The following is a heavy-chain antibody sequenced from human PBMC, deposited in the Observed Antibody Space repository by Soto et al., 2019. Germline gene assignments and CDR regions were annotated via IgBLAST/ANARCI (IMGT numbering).Heavy chain of an antibody. CDR2: INHSGST. CDR3: GRDGTKTLRNWFAP. CDR1: VGSFSGYY. J-gene: IGHJ5*02. V-gene: IGHV4-34*01. D-gene: IGHD1-1*01. Sequence: PSETLSLTCAFYVGSFSGYYWRCIREPPGKWLEWIGEINHSGSTNYNPSLKSRVTISVDTYKKQFSLKLRSVTAADTAVYYCGRDGTKTLRNWFAPRGQGTSVTVYS.